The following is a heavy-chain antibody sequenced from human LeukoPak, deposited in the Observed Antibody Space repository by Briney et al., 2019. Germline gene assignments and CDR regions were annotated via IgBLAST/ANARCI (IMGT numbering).Heavy chain of an antibody. CDR2: INPNSGGT. CDR3: AREFSEEKYYYDSSGYYYYY. Sequence: GASVKVSCKASGYTFTGYYMHWVRQAPGQGLEWMGWINPNSGGTDYAQKFQGRVTMTRDTSISTAYMELSRLRSDDTAVYYCAREFSEEKYYYDSSGYYYYYWGQGTLVTVSS. V-gene: IGHV1-2*02. D-gene: IGHD3-22*01. CDR1: GYTFTGYY. J-gene: IGHJ4*02.